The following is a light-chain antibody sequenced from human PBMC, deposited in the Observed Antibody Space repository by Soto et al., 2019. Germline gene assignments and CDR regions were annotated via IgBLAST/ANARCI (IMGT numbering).Light chain of an antibody. CDR1: QSVSSSY. CDR3: HQYGSSWT. V-gene: IGKV3-20*01. Sequence: ESVLTQSPGTLSLSPGERATLSCRASQSVSSSYLAWYQQKPGQAPRLLIYGASSRATGIPDRFSGSGSGTDFTLTISRLEPEDFAVYYCHQYGSSWTFGQGTKVDIK. CDR2: GAS. J-gene: IGKJ1*01.